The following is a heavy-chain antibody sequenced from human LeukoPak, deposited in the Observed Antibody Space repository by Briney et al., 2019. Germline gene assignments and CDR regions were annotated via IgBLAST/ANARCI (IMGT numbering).Heavy chain of an antibody. D-gene: IGHD5-18*01. Sequence: GGSLRLSCAASRFTFISYAMGWVRQVPGKGLEWVSAISATGGTTYYADSVKGRFTISRDTSKNTLYLRMRSLRAEDSSLYYCAKNRSTYGFGLDYWGQGTPLTVSS. CDR3: AKNRSTYGFGLDY. V-gene: IGHV3-23*01. CDR2: ISATGGTT. J-gene: IGHJ4*02. CDR1: RFTFISYA.